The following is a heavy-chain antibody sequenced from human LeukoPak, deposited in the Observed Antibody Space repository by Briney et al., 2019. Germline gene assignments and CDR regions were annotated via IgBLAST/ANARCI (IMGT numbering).Heavy chain of an antibody. CDR2: ISGSGVTT. CDR1: GFTFSSYA. Sequence: GGSLRLSCVASGFTFSSYAMSWVRQAPGKGLEWVSAISGSGVTTHYAGSVKGRFSISRDNSKNTLYLQMNSLRAEDTAVYYCASRYSSSWYYYWGQGTLVTVSS. J-gene: IGHJ4*02. CDR3: ASRYSSSWYYY. V-gene: IGHV3-23*01. D-gene: IGHD6-13*01.